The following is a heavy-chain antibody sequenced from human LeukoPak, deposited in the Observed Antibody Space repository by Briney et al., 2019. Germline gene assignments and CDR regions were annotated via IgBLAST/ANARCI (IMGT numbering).Heavy chain of an antibody. CDR1: GVSFSGYY. CDR3: ARSNWYYDSGGGLYHFDY. V-gene: IGHV4-34*01. Sequence: SETLSLTCGVYGVSFSGYYWSWIRQSPGKGLEWIGEINHSGRINYNPSLKSRVAMSVDTSNNRLSLKLKSVTAADTAVYYCARSNWYYDSGGGLYHFDYWGQGTLVTVST. D-gene: IGHD3-22*01. CDR2: INHSGRI. J-gene: IGHJ4*02.